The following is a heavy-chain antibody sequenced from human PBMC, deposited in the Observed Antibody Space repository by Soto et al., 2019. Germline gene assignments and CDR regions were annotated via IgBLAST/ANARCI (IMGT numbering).Heavy chain of an antibody. J-gene: IGHJ4*02. CDR3: ARDQGYDFWSGYYTQDYFDY. V-gene: IGHV4-59*01. Sequence: SETLSLTCTVSGGSISSYYWSWIRQPPGKGLEWIGYIYYSGSTNYNPSLKSRVTISVDTSKNQFSLKLSSVTAADTAVYYCARDQGYDFWSGYYTQDYFDYWGQGTLVTVSS. CDR1: GGSISSYY. D-gene: IGHD3-3*01. CDR2: IYYSGST.